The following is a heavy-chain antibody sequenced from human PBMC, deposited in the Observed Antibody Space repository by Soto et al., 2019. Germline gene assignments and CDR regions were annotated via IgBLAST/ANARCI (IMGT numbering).Heavy chain of an antibody. J-gene: IGHJ6*02. Sequence: GGSLRLSCAASGFTFSSYAMHWVRQAPGKGLEWVAVISYDGSNKYYADSVKGRFTISRDNSKNTLYLQMNSLRAEDTAVYYCARVDVWGSYRHIYYYYGMDVWGQGTTVTVSS. V-gene: IGHV3-30-3*01. D-gene: IGHD3-16*02. CDR1: GFTFSSYA. CDR2: ISYDGSNK. CDR3: ARVDVWGSYRHIYYYYGMDV.